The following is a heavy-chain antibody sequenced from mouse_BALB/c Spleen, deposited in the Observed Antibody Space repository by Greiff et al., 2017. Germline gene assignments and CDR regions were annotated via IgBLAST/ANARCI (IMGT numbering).Heavy chain of an antibody. CDR1: GFNIKDTY. CDR3: ARRYYGSSWYFDV. D-gene: IGHD1-1*01. V-gene: IGHV14-3*02. Sequence: EVQLKQSGAELVKPGASVKLSCTASGFNIKDTYMHWVKQRPEQGLEWIGRIDPANGNTKYDPKFQGKATITADTSSNTAYLQLSSLTSEDTAVYYCARRYYGSSWYFDVWGAGTTVTVSS. J-gene: IGHJ1*01. CDR2: IDPANGNT.